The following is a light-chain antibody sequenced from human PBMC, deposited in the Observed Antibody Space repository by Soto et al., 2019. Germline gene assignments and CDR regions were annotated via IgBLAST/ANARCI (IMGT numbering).Light chain of an antibody. CDR1: QSVSSSY. V-gene: IGKV3-20*01. CDR2: GAS. J-gene: IGKJ3*01. CDR3: QQYGSSSFP. Sequence: EIVLTQSPGTLSLSPEERATLSCRASQSVSSSYLAWYQQKPGQAPRLLIYGASSRATGIPDRFSGSGSGTDFTLTISRLEPEDFAVYYCQQYGSSSFPFGPGTKVDIK.